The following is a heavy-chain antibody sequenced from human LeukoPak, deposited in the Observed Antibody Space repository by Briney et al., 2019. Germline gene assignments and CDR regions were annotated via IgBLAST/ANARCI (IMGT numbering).Heavy chain of an antibody. CDR2: IYRNDEK. CDR3: AHKYVRGVLFDH. Sequence: SGPTLVNPTQTLTLTCTFSGFSLRNSGAGVGWIRQPPGKVVECLALIYRNDEKRSRSSLKSRLTITEDNSRNQVVLTMTNMDPVDTATYYCAHKYVRGVLFDHWGQGILVTVSS. J-gene: IGHJ4*02. CDR1: GFSLRNSGAG. V-gene: IGHV2-5*01. D-gene: IGHD3-10*01.